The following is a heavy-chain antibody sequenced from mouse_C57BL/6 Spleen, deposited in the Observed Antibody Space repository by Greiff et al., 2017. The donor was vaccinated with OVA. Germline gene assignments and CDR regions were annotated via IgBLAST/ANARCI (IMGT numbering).Heavy chain of an antibody. CDR3: AREDFGYGALAY. CDR1: GYAFTNYL. J-gene: IGHJ3*01. Sequence: VQLQESGAELVRPGTSVKVSCKASGYAFTNYLIEWVKQRPGQGLEWIGVINPGSGGTNYNEKFKGKATLTADKSSSTAYMQLSSLTSEDSAVYFCAREDFGYGALAYWGQGTLVTVSA. CDR2: INPGSGGT. D-gene: IGHD2-10*02. V-gene: IGHV1-54*01.